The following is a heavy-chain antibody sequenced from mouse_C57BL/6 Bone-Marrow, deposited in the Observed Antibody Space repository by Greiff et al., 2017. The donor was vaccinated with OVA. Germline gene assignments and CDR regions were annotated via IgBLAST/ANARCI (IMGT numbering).Heavy chain of an antibody. CDR3: ARWNDGYYYFDY. CDR1: GYTFTSYW. V-gene: IGHV1-69*01. Sequence: VQLQQPGAELVMPGASVKLSCKASGYTFTSYWMHWVKQRPGQGLEWIGEIDPSDSYTNYNQKFKGKSTLTVDKSSSTAYMQLRSLTSEDSAVYYCARWNDGYYYFDYWGQGTTLTVSS. CDR2: IDPSDSYT. J-gene: IGHJ2*01. D-gene: IGHD2-3*01.